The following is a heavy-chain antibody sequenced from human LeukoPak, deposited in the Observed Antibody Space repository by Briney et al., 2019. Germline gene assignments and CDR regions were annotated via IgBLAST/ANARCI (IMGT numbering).Heavy chain of an antibody. CDR1: GGSLRSYS. V-gene: IGHV4-59*01. Sequence: SETLSLTCTVSGGSLRSYSWSWIRQPPGKGLEWIGYIYDSGSTDHNPSLKSRVTISVDTSKNQFSLKLSSVTAADTAVYYCARAGPNFWSGYYTYWGQGTLVTVSS. CDR2: IYDSGST. J-gene: IGHJ4*02. CDR3: ARAGPNFWSGYYTY. D-gene: IGHD3-3*01.